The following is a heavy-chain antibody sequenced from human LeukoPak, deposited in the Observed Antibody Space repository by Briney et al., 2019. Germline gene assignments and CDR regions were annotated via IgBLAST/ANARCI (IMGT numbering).Heavy chain of an antibody. Sequence: ASVKVSCKASGYSSTNYGISWVRQAPGQGLEWMGWINPNSGGTNYAQKFQGRVTMTRDTSISTAYMELSRLRSDDAAVYYCARMGYGSGRPFDYWGQGTLVTVSS. J-gene: IGHJ4*02. D-gene: IGHD3-10*01. CDR3: ARMGYGSGRPFDY. CDR2: INPNSGGT. V-gene: IGHV1-2*02. CDR1: GYSSTNYG.